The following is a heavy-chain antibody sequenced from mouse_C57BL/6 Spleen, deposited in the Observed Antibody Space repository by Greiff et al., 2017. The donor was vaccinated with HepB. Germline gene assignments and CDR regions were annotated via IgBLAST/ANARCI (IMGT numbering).Heavy chain of an antibody. Sequence: EVMLVESGGGLVKPGGSLKLSCAASGFTFSSYAMSWVRQTPEKRLEWVATISDGGSYTYYPDNVKGRFTISRDNAKNNLYLQMSHLKSEDTAMYYCARDTGYWGQGTTLTVSS. CDR2: ISDGGSYT. V-gene: IGHV5-4*01. D-gene: IGHD1-1*01. CDR1: GFTFSSYA. CDR3: ARDTGY. J-gene: IGHJ2*01.